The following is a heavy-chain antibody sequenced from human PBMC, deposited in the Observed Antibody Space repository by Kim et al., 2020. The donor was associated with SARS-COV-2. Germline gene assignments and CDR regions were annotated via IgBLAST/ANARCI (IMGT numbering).Heavy chain of an antibody. CDR1: GYRFTNYW. CDR3: LRHAPLEGYCSGGSCFPDY. Sequence: GESLKISCKGSGYRFTNYWIGWVRQMPGKGLEWMGIIYPGDSDTRYSPSFQGQVTMSVEKSISTAYLQWSSLKASDTAMFYCLRHAPLEGYCSGGSCFPDYWGQGTLVTVSS. V-gene: IGHV5-51*01. J-gene: IGHJ4*02. CDR2: IYPGDSDT. D-gene: IGHD2-15*01.